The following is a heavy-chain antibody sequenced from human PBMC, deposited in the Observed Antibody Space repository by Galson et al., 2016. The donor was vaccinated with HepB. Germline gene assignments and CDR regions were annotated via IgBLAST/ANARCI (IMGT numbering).Heavy chain of an antibody. D-gene: IGHD6-13*01. Sequence: SVKVSCKASGYTFISYDINWVRQATGQGLEWMGWMNPNSGNTGYAQKFQGRVTMTRNTSISTAYMELSSLRSEDSAVYYCARVRPTLRKGEAAGIIYGMDVWGQGTTVTVSS. CDR3: ARVRPTLRKGEAAGIIYGMDV. CDR2: MNPNSGNT. J-gene: IGHJ6*02. CDR1: GYTFISYD. V-gene: IGHV1-8*01.